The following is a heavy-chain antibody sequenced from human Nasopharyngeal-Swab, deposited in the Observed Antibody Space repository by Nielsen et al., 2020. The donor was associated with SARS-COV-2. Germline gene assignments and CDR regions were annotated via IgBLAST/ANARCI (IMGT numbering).Heavy chain of an antibody. D-gene: IGHD6-25*01. CDR1: GVSIGSYY. Sequence: ESLKISCSVFGVSIGSYYWSWVRQPPGKGLEWIGFIYFGGNTKYNPSLKSRVTISVDKSKNQFSLDLSSVTAADTAVYYCARSSAQEAGHYYYYYDMNVWGQGTTVTVSS. CDR2: IYFGGNT. CDR3: ARSSAQEAGHYYYYYDMNV. V-gene: IGHV4-4*09. J-gene: IGHJ6*02.